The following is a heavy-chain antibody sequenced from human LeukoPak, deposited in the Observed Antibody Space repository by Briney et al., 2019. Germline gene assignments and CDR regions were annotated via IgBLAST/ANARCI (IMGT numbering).Heavy chain of an antibody. CDR3: ARGLYSTSYYYYYMDV. J-gene: IGHJ6*03. V-gene: IGHV3-7*01. Sequence: PGGSLRLSCAASGFTFSIYAMSWVRQAPGKGLEWVANIKQDGSEKYYVDSVKGRFTISRDNAKNSLYLQMSSLRAEDTAVYYCARGLYSTSYYYYYMDVWGKGTTVTVSS. CDR2: IKQDGSEK. D-gene: IGHD6-6*01. CDR1: GFTFSIYA.